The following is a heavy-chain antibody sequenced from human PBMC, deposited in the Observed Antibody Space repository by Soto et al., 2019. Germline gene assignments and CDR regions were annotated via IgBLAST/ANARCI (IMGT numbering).Heavy chain of an antibody. CDR2: ISYDGSNK. CDR3: AKDIDWNYSIDY. D-gene: IGHD1-7*01. V-gene: IGHV3-30*18. J-gene: IGHJ4*02. Sequence: GGSLRLSCAASGFTFSSYGMHWVRQAPGKGLEWVAVISYDGSNKYYADSVKGRFTISRDNSKNTLYLQMNSLRAEDTAVYYCAKDIDWNYSIDYWGQGTLVTVSS. CDR1: GFTFSSYG.